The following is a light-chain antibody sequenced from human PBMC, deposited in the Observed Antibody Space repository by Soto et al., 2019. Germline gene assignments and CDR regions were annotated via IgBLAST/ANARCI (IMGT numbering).Light chain of an antibody. V-gene: IGKV3-20*01. CDR1: QRVSSNY. CDR2: GAS. Sequence: EIVLTQSPATLSMSPGERATLSCRASQRVSSNYLAWYQQKPGQAPRLLIYGASNRAAGIPDRFSGSGSGTDFTLTISGLEPGDFAVYYCQQYGTSPVTFGQGTKVDIK. J-gene: IGKJ1*01. CDR3: QQYGTSPVT.